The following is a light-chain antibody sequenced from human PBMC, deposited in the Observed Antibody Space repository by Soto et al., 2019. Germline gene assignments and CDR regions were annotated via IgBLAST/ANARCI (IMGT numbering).Light chain of an antibody. V-gene: IGKV1-5*01. CDR1: QSISNW. CDR2: DAS. Sequence: DIQMTQSPSTLSASVGDRVTLTCRASQSISNWLAWYQRKPGKAPKLLIYDASSLESGVLSRFSGSGSGTEFTLTISSLQPDDFATYYCQQYNSYSRTFGQGTKVDIK. J-gene: IGKJ1*01. CDR3: QQYNSYSRT.